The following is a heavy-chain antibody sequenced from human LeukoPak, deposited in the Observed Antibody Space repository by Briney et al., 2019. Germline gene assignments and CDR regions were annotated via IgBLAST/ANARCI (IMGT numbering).Heavy chain of an antibody. V-gene: IGHV4-34*01. D-gene: IGHD3-22*01. J-gene: IGHJ4*02. Sequence: SETLSLTCAVYGGSFSGYYWSWIRQPPGKGLEWIGEINHSGSTNYNPSLKSRVTISVDTSKNQFSLKLSSVTAADTAVYYCARHGYDSSGYSDYWGQGTLVTVSS. CDR2: INHSGST. CDR3: ARHGYDSSGYSDY. CDR1: GGSFSGYY.